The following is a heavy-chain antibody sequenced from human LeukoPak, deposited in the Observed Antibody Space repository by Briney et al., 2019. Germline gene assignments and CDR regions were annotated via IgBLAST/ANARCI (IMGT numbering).Heavy chain of an antibody. Sequence: PSETLSLTCAVYGGSFSGYYWSWIRQPPGKGLEWIGEINHSGSTNYNPSLKSRVTISRDNAKNSLYLQMNSLRAEDTALYYCAKDMRSYNRYSSSWNPFDYWGQGTLVTVSS. V-gene: IGHV4-34*01. J-gene: IGHJ4*02. D-gene: IGHD6-13*01. CDR3: AKDMRSYNRYSSSWNPFDY. CDR1: GGSFSGYY. CDR2: INHSGST.